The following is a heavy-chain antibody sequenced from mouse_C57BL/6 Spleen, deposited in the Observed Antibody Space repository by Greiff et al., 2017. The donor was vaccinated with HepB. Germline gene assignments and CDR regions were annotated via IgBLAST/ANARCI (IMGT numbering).Heavy chain of an antibody. J-gene: IGHJ4*01. V-gene: IGHV5-4*01. CDR2: ISDGGSYT. Sequence: EVKLVESGGGLVKPGGSLKLSCAASGFTFSSYAMSWVRQTPEKRLEWVATISDGGSYTYYPDNVKGRVTISRDNAKNNLYLQMSHLKSEDTAMYYCARDHYAYWGQGTSVTVSS. D-gene: IGHD1-1*02. CDR1: GFTFSSYA. CDR3: ARDHYAY.